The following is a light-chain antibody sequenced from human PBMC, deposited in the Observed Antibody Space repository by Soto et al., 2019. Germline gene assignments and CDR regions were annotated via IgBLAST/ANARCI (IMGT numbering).Light chain of an antibody. Sequence: DIQMTQSPSTLSASIGDGVTITCRASQTIDTWLAWYQQKPGKAPKLLIYKASSLQTGVPSRFSGSGSGTEFTLTISSLQPDEFATYYCQHYRFYSRTFGQGPKVEVK. V-gene: IGKV1-5*03. CDR1: QTIDTW. CDR2: KAS. J-gene: IGKJ1*01. CDR3: QHYRFYSRT.